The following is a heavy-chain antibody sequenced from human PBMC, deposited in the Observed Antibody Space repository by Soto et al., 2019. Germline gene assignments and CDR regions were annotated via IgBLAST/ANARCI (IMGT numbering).Heavy chain of an antibody. CDR2: IIPIFGTA. CDR1: GGTFSSYA. J-gene: IGHJ4*02. V-gene: IGHV1-69*01. CDR3: ARGGYSYGSGIGSWHFDY. D-gene: IGHD5-18*01. Sequence: QVQLVQSGAEVKKPGSSVKVSCKASGGTFSSYAISWVRQAPGQGLEWMGGIIPIFGTANYAQKFQGRVTITADESTSTAYMELSSLRSEDTAVYYCARGGYSYGSGIGSWHFDYWGQGTLVTVSS.